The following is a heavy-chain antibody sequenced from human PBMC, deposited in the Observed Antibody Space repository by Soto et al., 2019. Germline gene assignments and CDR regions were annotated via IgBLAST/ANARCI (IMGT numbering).Heavy chain of an antibody. J-gene: IGHJ4*02. V-gene: IGHV1-18*04. D-gene: IGHD2-15*01. CDR2: ISAYNGNT. Sequence: ASVKVSCKASGYTFTSYGISWVRQAPGQGLEWMGWISAYNGNTNYAQKLQGRVTMTTDTSTSTAYMELRSLRSDDTAVYYCARDLRLYCSGGSCYSGDYWGQGTLVTVSS. CDR1: GYTFTSYG. CDR3: ARDLRLYCSGGSCYSGDY.